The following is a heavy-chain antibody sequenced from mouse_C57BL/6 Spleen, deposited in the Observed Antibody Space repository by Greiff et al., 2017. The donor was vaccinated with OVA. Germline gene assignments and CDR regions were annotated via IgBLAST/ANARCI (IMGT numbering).Heavy chain of an antibody. Sequence: QVQLQQSGPGLVQPSQSLSITCTVSGFSLTSYGVHWVRQSPGKGLEWLGVIWSGGSTDYNAAFISRLSISKDNSKSQVFFKMNSLQADDTAIYYCARNYPYSNYPFYAMDYWGQGTSVTVSS. CDR1: GFSLTSYG. D-gene: IGHD2-5*01. V-gene: IGHV2-2*01. J-gene: IGHJ4*01. CDR3: ARNYPYSNYPFYAMDY. CDR2: IWSGGST.